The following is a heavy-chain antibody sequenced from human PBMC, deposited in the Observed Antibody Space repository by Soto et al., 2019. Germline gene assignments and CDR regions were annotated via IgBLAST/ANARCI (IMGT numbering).Heavy chain of an antibody. Sequence: QVQLVQSGAEVKKPGSSVKVSCKASGGTFSSYAISWVRQAPGQGLEWMGGIIPIFGRSNYAQKFQGRVTIAGYESTSTAYMELSSMWSEDMARYSCVRGKMAVDAFDMWGQGSMVTVAS. D-gene: IGHD6-19*01. J-gene: IGHJ3*02. CDR2: IIPIFGRS. V-gene: IGHV1-69*13. CDR1: GGTFSSYA. CDR3: VRGKMAVDAFDM.